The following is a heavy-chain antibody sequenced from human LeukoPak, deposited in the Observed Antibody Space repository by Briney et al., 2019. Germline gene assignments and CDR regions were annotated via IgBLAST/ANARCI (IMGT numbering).Heavy chain of an antibody. Sequence: ASVKVSCKASGGTFSSYTISWVRQAPGQGLEWMGRIIPILGIANYAQKFQGRVTITAEKSTSTAYMELSSLRSEDTAVYYCATHGGIQLWSSGSDYWGQGTLVTVSS. V-gene: IGHV1-69*02. CDR3: ATHGGIQLWSSGSDY. CDR1: GGTFSSYT. J-gene: IGHJ4*02. CDR2: IIPILGIA. D-gene: IGHD5-18*01.